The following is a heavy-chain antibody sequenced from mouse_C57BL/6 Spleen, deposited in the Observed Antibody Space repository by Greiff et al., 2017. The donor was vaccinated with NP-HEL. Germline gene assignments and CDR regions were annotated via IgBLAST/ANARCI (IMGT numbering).Heavy chain of an antibody. J-gene: IGHJ3*01. CDR3: AIIYYGYDRGFAY. CDR1: GYSFTGYY. V-gene: IGHV1-42*01. Sequence: EVQLQQSGPELVKPGASVKISCKASGYSFTGYYMNWVKQSPEKSLEWIGEINPSTGGTTYNQKFKAKATLTVDKSSSTAYMQIKSLTSEDSAVYYCAIIYYGYDRGFAYWGQGTLVTVSA. CDR2: INPSTGGT. D-gene: IGHD2-2*01.